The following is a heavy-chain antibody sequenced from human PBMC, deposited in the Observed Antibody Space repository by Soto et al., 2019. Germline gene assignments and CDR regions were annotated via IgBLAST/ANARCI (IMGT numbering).Heavy chain of an antibody. CDR2: IIPILGIA. J-gene: IGHJ5*02. Sequence: QVQLVQSGAEVKKPGSSVKVSCKASGGIFSSYTISWVRQAPGQGREWMGRIIPILGIANYAQKFQGRVTITADKSTSTAYMELSSLRSEDTAVYYCARSQMTTVTNWFDPWGQGTLVTVSS. V-gene: IGHV1-69*02. CDR1: GGIFSSYT. CDR3: ARSQMTTVTNWFDP. D-gene: IGHD4-17*01.